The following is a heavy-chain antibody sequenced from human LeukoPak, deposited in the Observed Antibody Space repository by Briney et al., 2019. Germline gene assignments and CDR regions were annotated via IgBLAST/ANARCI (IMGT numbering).Heavy chain of an antibody. D-gene: IGHD6-19*01. V-gene: IGHV4-34*01. J-gene: IGHJ4*02. CDR2: INHSGST. CDR3: ARESRRARSVDY. Sequence: SETLSLTCAAYGGSFSGYYWSWIRQPPGKGLEWIGEINHSGSTNYNPSLKSRVTISVDTSKNQFSLKLSSVTAADTAVYYCARESRRARSVDYWGQGTLVTVSS. CDR1: GGSFSGYY.